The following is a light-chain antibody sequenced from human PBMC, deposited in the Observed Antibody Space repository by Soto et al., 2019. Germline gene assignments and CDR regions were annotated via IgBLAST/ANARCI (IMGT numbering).Light chain of an antibody. CDR2: DVS. Sequence: QSSLTQPASVSGSPGQSITISCTGTSSDVGGYNFVSWYQQHPGKAPKLMIYDVSNRPSGVSNRFSGSKSGNTASLTISGLQAEDEAHYYCSSYTSTNTQLFGGGTKRTVL. CDR3: SSYTSTNTQL. CDR1: SSDVGGYNF. J-gene: IGLJ2*01. V-gene: IGLV2-14*03.